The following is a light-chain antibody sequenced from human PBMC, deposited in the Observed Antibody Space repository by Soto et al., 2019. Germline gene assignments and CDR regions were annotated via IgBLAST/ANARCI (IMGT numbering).Light chain of an antibody. CDR1: QSVSSY. J-gene: IGKJ4*01. CDR3: QQYGSSPLT. V-gene: IGKV3-20*01. CDR2: DAS. Sequence: EIVLTQSPSTLSLSPGERSTLSCMASQSVSSYLAWYQHKPGQAPRLLIYDASNRATGIPARFSGSGSGTDFTLTISRLEPEDFAVYYCQQYGSSPLTFGGGTKVDIK.